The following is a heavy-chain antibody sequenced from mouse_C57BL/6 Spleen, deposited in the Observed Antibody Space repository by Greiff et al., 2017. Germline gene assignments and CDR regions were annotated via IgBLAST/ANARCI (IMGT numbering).Heavy chain of an antibody. Sequence: EVKLMESGGGLVKPGGSLKLSCAASGFTFSSYAMSWVRQTPEKRLEWVATISDGGSYTYYPDNVKGRFTISRDNAKNNLYLQMSHLKSEDTAMYYCARAPYYYGREYFDVWGTGTTVTVSS. CDR3: ARAPYYYGREYFDV. J-gene: IGHJ1*03. CDR2: ISDGGSYT. V-gene: IGHV5-4*03. D-gene: IGHD1-1*01. CDR1: GFTFSSYA.